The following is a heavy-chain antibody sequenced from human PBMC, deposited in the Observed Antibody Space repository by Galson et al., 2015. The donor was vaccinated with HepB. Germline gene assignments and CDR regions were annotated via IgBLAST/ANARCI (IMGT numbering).Heavy chain of an antibody. Sequence: SVKVSCKASGYTFTGYYIHWLRQAPGQGLEWMGRINPNTGGTNYAQKFQGRFTMARDTSISTAYMELSRLRSDDTAVYYCACSYYDFWSGYFDYYYGMDVWGQGTTVTVSS. CDR3: ACSYYDFWSGYFDYYYGMDV. V-gene: IGHV1-2*06. J-gene: IGHJ6*02. D-gene: IGHD3-3*01. CDR1: GYTFTGYY. CDR2: INPNTGGT.